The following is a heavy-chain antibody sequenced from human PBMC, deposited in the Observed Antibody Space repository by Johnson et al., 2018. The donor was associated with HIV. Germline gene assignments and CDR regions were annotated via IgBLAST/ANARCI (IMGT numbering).Heavy chain of an antibody. CDR1: GFTISNNY. J-gene: IGHJ3*02. CDR2: IYSGGST. V-gene: IGHV3-66*01. D-gene: IGHD5-24*01. CDR3: AREGATIEGRSTFDI. Sequence: VQLVESGGGLVQPGRSLRLSCSASGFTISNNYMSWVRQAPGKGLEWVSVIYSGGSTYYADSVTGRFTISRDISKNTLYLQMNSLRAEDTAVYYCAREGATIEGRSTFDIWGPGTMVTVSS.